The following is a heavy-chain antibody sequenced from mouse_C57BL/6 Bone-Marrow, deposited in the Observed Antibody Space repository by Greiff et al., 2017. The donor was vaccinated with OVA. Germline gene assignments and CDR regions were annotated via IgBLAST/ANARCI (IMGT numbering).Heavy chain of an antibody. Sequence: VQLQQSGAELVKPGASVKISCKASGYAFSSYWMNWVKQSPGTGLEWIGQIYPGDGDTNYNGQFKGKATMTADKSSSTAHMQLSSLTSEDSAVLFCATDYRGYFDNWGQGPTLTVSS. CDR1: GYAFSSYW. CDR2: IYPGDGDT. J-gene: IGHJ2*01. D-gene: IGHD2-12*01. CDR3: ATDYRGYFDN. V-gene: IGHV1-80*01.